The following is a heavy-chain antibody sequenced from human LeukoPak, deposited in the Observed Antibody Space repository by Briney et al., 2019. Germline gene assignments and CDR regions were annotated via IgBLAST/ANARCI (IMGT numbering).Heavy chain of an antibody. Sequence: GGSLRLSCAASGFTFSSYWMSWVRQAPGKGLEWVSAISGSGGSTYYADSVKGRFTISRDNSKNTLYLQMNSLRAEDTAVYYCAKGSRGYSYGFYYWGQGTLVTVSS. CDR1: GFTFSSYW. J-gene: IGHJ4*02. V-gene: IGHV3-23*01. CDR3: AKGSRGYSYGFYY. CDR2: ISGSGGST. D-gene: IGHD5-18*01.